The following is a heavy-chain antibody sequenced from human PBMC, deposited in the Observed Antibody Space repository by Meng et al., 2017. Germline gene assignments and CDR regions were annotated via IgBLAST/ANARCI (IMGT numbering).Heavy chain of an antibody. V-gene: IGHV1-18*01. CDR3: AQTTVTTYSEYFQH. D-gene: IGHD4-11*01. J-gene: IGHJ1*01. Sequence: VPLVQSGAGEKKPWAAMQVPCKASGYTFTSYGISWVRQAPGQGLEWMGWISAYNGNTNYAQKLQGRVTMTTDTSTSTAYMELRSLRSDDTAVYYCAQTTVTTYSEYFQHWGQGTLVTVSS. CDR2: ISAYNGNT. CDR1: GYTFTSYG.